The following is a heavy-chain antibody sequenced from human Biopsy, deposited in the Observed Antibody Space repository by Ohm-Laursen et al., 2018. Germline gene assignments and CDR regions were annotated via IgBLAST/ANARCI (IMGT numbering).Heavy chain of an antibody. V-gene: IGHV1-69*06. CDR1: GVTFTNHA. D-gene: IGHD3-22*01. Sequence: SSVKVSCKASGVTFTNHAVGWVRQAPGQGLEWVGSSIPLFNTANYADKFQGRVTLTADKSTTTAYMELSSLRSEDTAIYYCARFPLGAYDDSGSYRAVEHWYFDLWGRGTLVTVSS. CDR2: SIPLFNTA. CDR3: ARFPLGAYDDSGSYRAVEHWYFDL. J-gene: IGHJ2*01.